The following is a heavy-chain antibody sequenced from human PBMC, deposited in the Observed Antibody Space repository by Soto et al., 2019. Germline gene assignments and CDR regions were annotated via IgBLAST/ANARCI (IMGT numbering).Heavy chain of an antibody. V-gene: IGHV3-64*01. D-gene: IGHD2-2*01. CDR2: ISSNGGST. CDR3: ARAGCSSTSCPPPVWFDP. CDR1: GFTFSSYA. Sequence: GGSLRLSCAASGFTFSSYAMHWVRQAPGKGLEYVSAISSNGGSTHYANSVKGRFTISRDNSKNTLYLQMGSLRAEDMAVYYCARAGCSSTSCPPPVWFDPWGQGT. J-gene: IGHJ5*02.